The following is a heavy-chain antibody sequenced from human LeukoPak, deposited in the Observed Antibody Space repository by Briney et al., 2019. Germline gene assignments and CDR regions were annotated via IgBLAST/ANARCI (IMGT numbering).Heavy chain of an antibody. D-gene: IGHD2-2*01. CDR2: IYYSGST. CDR3: ARDHCSSTSCYGFDY. V-gene: IGHV4-31*03. J-gene: IGHJ4*02. CDR1: GGSISSGGYY. Sequence: SQTLSLTCTVSGGSISSGGYYWSWIRQHPGKGLEWIGYIYYSGSTYYNPSLKSRVTISVDTSKNQFSLKLSSVTAADTAVYYCARDHCSSTSCYGFDYRGQGTLVTVSS.